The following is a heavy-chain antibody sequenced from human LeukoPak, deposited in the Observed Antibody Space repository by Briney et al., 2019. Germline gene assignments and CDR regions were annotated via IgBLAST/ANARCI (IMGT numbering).Heavy chain of an antibody. CDR1: GFTFSTYW. CDR2: IKEDGSAK. J-gene: IGHJ4*02. Sequence: GGPLRLSCAASGFTFSTYWMSWVRQAPGKGLEWVANIKEDGSAKYYVDSVKGRFTISRDNAKNSLYLQMNSLRAEDTAEYCCARDYDGVRGHWWGQGTLVTVSS. CDR3: ARDYDGVRGHW. D-gene: IGHD2-8*01. V-gene: IGHV3-7*04.